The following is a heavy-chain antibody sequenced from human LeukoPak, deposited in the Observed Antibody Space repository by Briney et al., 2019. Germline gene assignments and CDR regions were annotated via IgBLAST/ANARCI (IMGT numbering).Heavy chain of an antibody. D-gene: IGHD3-3*01. CDR1: GFTFSSYA. CDR2: ISGSGGST. J-gene: IGHJ5*02. CDR3: AKDQHYDFWSGYYNNWFDP. Sequence: PGASLRLSCAASGFTFSSYAMSWVRQAPGKGLEWVSAISGSGGSTYYADSVKGRFTISRDNSKNTLYLQMNSLRAGDTAVYYCAKDQHYDFWSGYYNNWFDPWGQGTLVTVSS. V-gene: IGHV3-23*01.